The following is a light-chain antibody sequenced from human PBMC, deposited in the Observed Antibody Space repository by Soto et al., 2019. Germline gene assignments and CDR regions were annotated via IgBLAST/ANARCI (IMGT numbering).Light chain of an antibody. CDR2: EVS. CDR1: SSDVGSYNR. V-gene: IGLV2-18*02. Sequence: QSVLTQHASVSGCAGQSVTISCTGTSSDVGSYNRVSWYQQPPGTAPKLMIYEVSNRPSGVPDRFSGSKSGNTASLTISGLQAEDEADYYCSSYTSSSTYVFGTGTKVTVL. J-gene: IGLJ1*01. CDR3: SSYTSSSTYV.